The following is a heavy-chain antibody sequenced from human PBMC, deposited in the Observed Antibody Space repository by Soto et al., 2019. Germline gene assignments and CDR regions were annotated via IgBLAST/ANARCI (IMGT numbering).Heavy chain of an antibody. CDR3: VRCYCSVGSCYACWHFDL. D-gene: IGHD2-15*01. Sequence: QVQLVQSGGEVKKPGASVKVYCRASGYTFSDYAISWVRQAPGQGLEWMGWISASTRNTDQAQNFQGRVIMTLDTSTNTAYMELRSLRSDDTAVYYCVRCYCSVGSCYACWHFDLWGRGTLVTVSS. J-gene: IGHJ2*01. CDR1: GYTFSDYA. CDR2: ISASTRNT. V-gene: IGHV1-18*01.